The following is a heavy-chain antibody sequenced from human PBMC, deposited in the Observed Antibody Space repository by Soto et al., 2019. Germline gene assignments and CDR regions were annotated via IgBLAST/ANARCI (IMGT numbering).Heavy chain of an antibody. CDR1: GYTFTSYY. CDR2: INPIFGTA. V-gene: IGHV1-69*13. D-gene: IGHD6-6*01. Sequence: ASVKVSCKASGYTFTSYYMHWVRQAPGQGLEWMGIINPIFGTANYAQKFQGRVTITADESTSTAYMELSSLRSEDTAVYYCARLDSQYSSSAAGGGYYYYGMDVWGQGTTVTVSS. CDR3: ARLDSQYSSSAAGGGYYYYGMDV. J-gene: IGHJ6*02.